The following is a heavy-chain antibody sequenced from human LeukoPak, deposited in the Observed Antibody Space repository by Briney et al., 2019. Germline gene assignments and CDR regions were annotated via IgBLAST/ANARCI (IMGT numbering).Heavy chain of an antibody. V-gene: IGHV1-8*01. CDR2: MNPNSGNT. Sequence: ASVKVSCKASGYTFTSYDINWVRQATGQGLEWMGWMNPNSGNTGYAQKFQGRVTMTRDTSTSTVYMELSSLRSEDTAVYYCARGYYDSVGWFDPWGQGTLVTVSS. CDR1: GYTFTSYD. CDR3: ARGYYDSVGWFDP. J-gene: IGHJ5*02. D-gene: IGHD3-22*01.